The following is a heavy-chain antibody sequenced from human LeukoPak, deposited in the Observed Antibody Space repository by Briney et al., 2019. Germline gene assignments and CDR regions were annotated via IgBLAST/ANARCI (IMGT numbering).Heavy chain of an antibody. Sequence: SETLSLTCTVSGGSISSSSYYWGWIRQPPGKGLEWIGSIYYSGSTYYNPSLKSRVTISVDRSKNQFSLKLSSVTAADTAVYYCARGWVPAGSFDYWGQGTLVTVSS. CDR2: IYYSGST. CDR1: GGSISSSSYY. V-gene: IGHV4-39*07. CDR3: ARGWVPAGSFDY. J-gene: IGHJ4*02. D-gene: IGHD6-19*01.